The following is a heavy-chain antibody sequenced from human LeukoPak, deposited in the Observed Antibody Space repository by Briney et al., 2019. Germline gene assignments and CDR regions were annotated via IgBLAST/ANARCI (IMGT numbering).Heavy chain of an antibody. CDR1: GFTFSSYA. J-gene: IGHJ5*02. CDR3: AKVYYDFWSGYRNNWFDP. CDR2: ISGSGGST. Sequence: GGPLRLSCAASGFTFSSYAMSWVRQAPGKGLEWVSAISGSGGSTYYADSVKGRFTISRDNSKNTLYLQMNSLRAEDTAVYYCAKVYYDFWSGYRNNWFDPWGQGTLVTVSS. D-gene: IGHD3-3*01. V-gene: IGHV3-23*01.